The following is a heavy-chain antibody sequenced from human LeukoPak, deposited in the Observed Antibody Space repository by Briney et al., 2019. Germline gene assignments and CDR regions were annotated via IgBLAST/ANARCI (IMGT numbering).Heavy chain of an antibody. D-gene: IGHD5-24*01. CDR2: ISAYNGNT. CDR1: GYTFTSYG. Sequence: ASVKVSCKASGYTFTSYGISWVRQAPGQGLEWMGWISAYNGNTNYAQKLQGRDTMTTDTSTSTAYMELRSLRSDDTAVYYCARDREMATRLDHPSLGYWGQGTLVTVSS. V-gene: IGHV1-18*01. J-gene: IGHJ4*02. CDR3: ARDREMATRLDHPSLGY.